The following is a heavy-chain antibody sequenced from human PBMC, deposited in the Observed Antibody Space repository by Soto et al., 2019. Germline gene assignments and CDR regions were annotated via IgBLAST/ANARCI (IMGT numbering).Heavy chain of an antibody. V-gene: IGHV1-24*01. D-gene: IGHD2-15*01. CDR2: FDPEDGET. CDR3: ATMVGLLLRGGDWFDP. Sequence: QVQLVQSGAEVKKPGASVKVSYKVSGYTLTELSMHWVRQAPGKGLEWMGGFDPEDGETIYAQKFQGRVTMTEDTSTDTAYMELSSLRSEDTAVYYCATMVGLLLRGGDWFDPWGQGTLVTVSS. CDR1: GYTLTELS. J-gene: IGHJ5*02.